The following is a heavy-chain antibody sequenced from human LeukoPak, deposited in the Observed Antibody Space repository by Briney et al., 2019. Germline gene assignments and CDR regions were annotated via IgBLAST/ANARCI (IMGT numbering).Heavy chain of an antibody. D-gene: IGHD2-21*02. J-gene: IGHJ4*02. Sequence: PGRSLRLSCAASGFTFSSYAMHWVRQAPGKGLGGVAVISYDGSNKYYADSVKGRFTISRDNSKNTLYLQINSLRAEDTAVYYCAREDIVVVTAIRGFDYWGQGTLVTVSS. CDR2: ISYDGSNK. CDR3: AREDIVVVTAIRGFDY. CDR1: GFTFSSYA. V-gene: IGHV3-30-3*01.